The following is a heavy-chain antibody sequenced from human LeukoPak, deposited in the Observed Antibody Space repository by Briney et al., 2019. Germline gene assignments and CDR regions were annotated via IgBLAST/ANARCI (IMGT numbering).Heavy chain of an antibody. J-gene: IGHJ4*02. CDR2: ISSGSSST. CDR3: ARDCSGGSCTYFDY. D-gene: IGHD2-15*01. Sequence: GGSLRLSCAASGFTFSSYALSWVRQAPGKGLEWVAAISSGSSSTYYADSVKGRFTISRDNSESTLYLQMNSLKAEDTAVYYCARDCSGGSCTYFDYWGQGTLVTVSS. V-gene: IGHV3-23*01. CDR1: GFTFSSYA.